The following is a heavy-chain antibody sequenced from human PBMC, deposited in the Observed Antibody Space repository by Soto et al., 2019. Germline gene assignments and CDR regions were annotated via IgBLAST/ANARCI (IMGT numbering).Heavy chain of an antibody. CDR1: GDTFTSYD. Sequence: ASVKVSCKASGDTFTSYDINWVRQATGQGLEWVGWVNPNSGNGGYAQKFQGRVTMTRNTSISTVYMELSSLTSEDTAVYYCARDLVRGRPDAFDIWGQGTMVTVSS. CDR3: ARDLVRGRPDAFDI. D-gene: IGHD3-10*01. V-gene: IGHV1-8*01. CDR2: VNPNSGNG. J-gene: IGHJ3*02.